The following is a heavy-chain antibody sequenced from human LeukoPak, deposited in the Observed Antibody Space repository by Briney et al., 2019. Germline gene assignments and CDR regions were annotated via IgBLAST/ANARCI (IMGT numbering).Heavy chain of an antibody. J-gene: IGHJ4*02. CDR2: FDPEDGET. Sequence: GASVKVSCKVSGYTLTELSMHWVRQAPGKGLEWMGGFDPEDGETIYAQKVQCRVTMTEDTSTDTAYMELSSLRSEDTAVYYCASYYGDYVNFDYWGQGTLVTVSS. V-gene: IGHV1-24*01. CDR3: ASYYGDYVNFDY. CDR1: GYTLTELS. D-gene: IGHD4-17*01.